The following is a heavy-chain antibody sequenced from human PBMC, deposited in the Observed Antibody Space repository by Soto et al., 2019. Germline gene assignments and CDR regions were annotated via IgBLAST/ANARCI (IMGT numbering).Heavy chain of an antibody. D-gene: IGHD6-13*01. CDR3: ARDNLGIAAALNWFDP. CDR1: GYTFTGYY. V-gene: IGHV1-2*02. Sequence: ASVKVSCKASGYTFTGYYMHWVRQAPGQGLEWMGWISPNSGGTNYAQKFQGRVTITADESTSTAYMELSSLRSEDTAVYYCARDNLGIAAALNWFDPWGQGTLVTAPQ. J-gene: IGHJ5*02. CDR2: ISPNSGGT.